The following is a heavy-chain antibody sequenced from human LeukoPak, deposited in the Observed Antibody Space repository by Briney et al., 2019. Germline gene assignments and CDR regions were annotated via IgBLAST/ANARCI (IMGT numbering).Heavy chain of an antibody. CDR3: AREGDAFDF. J-gene: IGHJ3*01. CDR2: MRQDGSEK. Sequence: GGSLRLSCAASGFTFRNRIISWIRQAPGKGLEWVANMRQDGSEKFYVDSVKGRFTISRDDAKNSLYLQMDSLRAEDTALYYCAREGDAFDFWGQGTMVTVSS. CDR1: GFTFRNRI. V-gene: IGHV3-7*01.